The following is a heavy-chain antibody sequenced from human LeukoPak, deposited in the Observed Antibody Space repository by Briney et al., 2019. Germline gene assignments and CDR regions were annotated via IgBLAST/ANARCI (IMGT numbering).Heavy chain of an antibody. D-gene: IGHD3-10*01. CDR2: IYHSGST. CDR1: GGSFSDYY. Sequence: SETLSLTCAVYGGSFSDYYWSWIRQPPGKGLEWNGYIYHSGSTYYNPSLKSRVTISVDRSKNQFSLKLSSVTAADTAVYYCARGLAYYGIDYWGQGTLVTVSS. CDR3: ARGLAYYGIDY. J-gene: IGHJ4*02. V-gene: IGHV4-34*01.